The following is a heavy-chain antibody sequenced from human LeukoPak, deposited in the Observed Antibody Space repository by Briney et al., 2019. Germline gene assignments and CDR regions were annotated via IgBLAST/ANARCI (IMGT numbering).Heavy chain of an antibody. CDR1: GFTFSSYA. V-gene: IGHV3-30-3*01. CDR2: ISYDGSNK. D-gene: IGHD3-10*01. CDR3: ASFGNGDHDAFDI. J-gene: IGHJ3*02. Sequence: GGSLRLSCAASGFTFSSYAMHWVRQAPGKGLEWVAVISYDGSNKYYADSVKGRFTISRDNSKNTLYLQMNSLRAEDTAVYYCASFGNGDHDAFDIWGQGTMVTVSS.